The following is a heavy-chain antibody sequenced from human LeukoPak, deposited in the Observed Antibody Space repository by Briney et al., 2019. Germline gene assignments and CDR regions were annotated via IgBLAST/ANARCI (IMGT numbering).Heavy chain of an antibody. CDR2: ISYDGSNK. J-gene: IGHJ4*02. CDR3: ARTYYYGSGSPSFFDY. D-gene: IGHD3-10*01. Sequence: GGSLRLSCAASGFTFSSYAMHWVRQAPGKGLEWVAVISYDGSNKYYADSVKGRFTISRDNSKNTLCLQMNSLRAEDTAVYYCARTYYYGSGSPSFFDYWGQGTLVTVSS. CDR1: GFTFSSYA. V-gene: IGHV3-30*04.